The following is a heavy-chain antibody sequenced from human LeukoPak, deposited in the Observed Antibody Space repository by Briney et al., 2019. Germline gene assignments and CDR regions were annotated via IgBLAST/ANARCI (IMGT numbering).Heavy chain of an antibody. CDR1: GDSDSSNSVT. D-gene: IGHD2-2*01. J-gene: IGHJ5*02. CDR3: ARRLTQYDCFDP. Sequence: SQTLSLTCAISGDSDSSNSVTWNWIRQSPSRGLEWLGRTYYRSTWYNDYAVSVRGRITVNPDTSKNQFSLHLNSVTPEDTAVYYCARRLTQYDCFDPWGQGILVTVSS. CDR2: TYYRSTWYN. V-gene: IGHV6-1*01.